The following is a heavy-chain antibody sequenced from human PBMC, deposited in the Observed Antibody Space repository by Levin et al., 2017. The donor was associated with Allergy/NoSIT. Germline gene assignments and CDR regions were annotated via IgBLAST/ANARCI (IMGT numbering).Heavy chain of an antibody. V-gene: IGHV3-9*01. CDR3: AGGLNWNYFVDS. Sequence: GGSLRLSCAASGFTFDDYAMHWVRQAPGKGLEWVSGISWNSGGIGYADSVKGRFTISRDNAKNSLYLQMNSLRAEDTALYYCAGGLNWNYFVDSWGQGTLVTVSS. D-gene: IGHD1-7*01. J-gene: IGHJ4*02. CDR2: ISWNSGGI. CDR1: GFTFDDYA.